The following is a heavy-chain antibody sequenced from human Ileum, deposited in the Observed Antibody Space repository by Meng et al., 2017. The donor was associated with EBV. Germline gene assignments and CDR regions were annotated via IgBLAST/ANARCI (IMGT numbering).Heavy chain of an antibody. CDR2: IYYSGST. V-gene: IGHV4-31*03. Sequence: QVQLQESGPVLVKPSQTLSLTCTVSGGSISSGNHYWSWIRQHPGKGLEYIGYIYYSGSTYYNPSLKSRVIISVDTSKNQFSLRLNSVTAADTAVYYCASLYGDSSVWSLDLWGRGILCIVSS. D-gene: IGHD4-17*01. CDR1: GGSISSGNHY. CDR3: ASLYGDSSVWSLDL. J-gene: IGHJ2*01.